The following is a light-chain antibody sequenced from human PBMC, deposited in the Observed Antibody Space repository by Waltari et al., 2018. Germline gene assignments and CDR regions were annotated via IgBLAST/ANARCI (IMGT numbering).Light chain of an antibody. CDR2: SNN. Sequence: QSVLTQPPSASGTPGQRDTISCSGSSSTIGSNTVTWYQQLPGTAPKLLIYSNNQRPSGVPDRFSGSKSGTSASLAISGLQSEDEADYYCAAWDDSLNGRGVFGGGTKLTVL. CDR1: SSTIGSNT. J-gene: IGLJ2*01. CDR3: AAWDDSLNGRGV. V-gene: IGLV1-44*01.